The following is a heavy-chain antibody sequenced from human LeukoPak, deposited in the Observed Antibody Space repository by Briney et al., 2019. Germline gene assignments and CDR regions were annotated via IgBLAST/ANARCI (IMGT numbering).Heavy chain of an antibody. D-gene: IGHD2-2*01. J-gene: IGHJ5*02. CDR1: GFTFSSLW. CDR3: ARGTGIVVVPAASNWFDP. CDR2: ISYDGSNK. Sequence: GGSLRLSCAASGFTFSSLWMSWVRQAPGKGLEWVAVISYDGSNKYYADSVKGRFTISRDNSKNTLYLQMNSLRAEDTAVYYCARGTGIVVVPAASNWFDPWGQGTLVTVSS. V-gene: IGHV3-30*03.